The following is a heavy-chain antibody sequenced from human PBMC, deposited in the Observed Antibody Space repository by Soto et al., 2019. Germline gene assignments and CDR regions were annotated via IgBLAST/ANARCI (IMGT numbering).Heavy chain of an antibody. CDR1: GGSISVYY. CDR2: IYDSGSP. Sequence: SETLSLTCTISGGSISVYYWSWIRQPPGQALEWIGYIYDSGSPYYNPSLRSRVIISADTSKNQISLKLTSATAADTAVYYCARGVGSSPPRYWGPLDFWGQGALVTVSS. J-gene: IGHJ4*02. D-gene: IGHD7-27*01. CDR3: ARGVGSSPPRYWGPLDF. V-gene: IGHV4-59*01.